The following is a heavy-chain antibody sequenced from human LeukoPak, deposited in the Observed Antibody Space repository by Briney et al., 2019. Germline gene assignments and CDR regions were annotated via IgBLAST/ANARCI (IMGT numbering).Heavy chain of an antibody. V-gene: IGHV4-38-2*02. D-gene: IGHD3-3*01. CDR3: ARGPSTQGDFWSGYYFDY. CDR1: GYSISSGYY. Sequence: SETLSLTCTVSGYSISSGYYWGWIRQPPGKGLEWIGSIYTSGSTNYNPSLKSRVTISVDTSKNQFSLKLSSVTAADTAVYYCARGPSTQGDFWSGYYFDYWGQGTLVTVSS. CDR2: IYTSGST. J-gene: IGHJ4*02.